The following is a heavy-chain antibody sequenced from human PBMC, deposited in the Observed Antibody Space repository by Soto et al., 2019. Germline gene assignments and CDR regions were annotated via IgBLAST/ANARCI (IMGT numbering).Heavy chain of an antibody. CDR2: ISGSGGST. V-gene: IGHV3-23*01. D-gene: IGHD3-9*01. Sequence: PGGSLRLSCAASGFTFSSYAMSWVRQAPGKGLEWVSAISGSGGSTYYADSVKGRFTISRDNSKNTLYLQMNSLRAEDTAVYYCAKPYDILTGESGYFDYWGQGTLVTVSS. CDR3: AKPYDILTGESGYFDY. CDR1: GFTFSSYA. J-gene: IGHJ4*02.